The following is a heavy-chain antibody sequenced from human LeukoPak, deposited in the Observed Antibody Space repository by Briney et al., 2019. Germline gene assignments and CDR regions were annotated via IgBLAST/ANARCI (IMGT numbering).Heavy chain of an antibody. V-gene: IGHV3-30*01. CDR2: ISYDGSNK. D-gene: IGHD3-3*01. Sequence: GGSLRLSCTASGFTFSSYAIHWFRQAPGKGLEWVAVISYDGSNKYYADSVKGRFTISRDNSKNTLYLEMNSLRAEDTAVYYCARDGLYYDFWSGYSAAYSYYYMDVLGKGTTVTVSS. CDR1: GFTFSSYA. CDR3: ARDGLYYDFWSGYSAAYSYYYMDV. J-gene: IGHJ6*03.